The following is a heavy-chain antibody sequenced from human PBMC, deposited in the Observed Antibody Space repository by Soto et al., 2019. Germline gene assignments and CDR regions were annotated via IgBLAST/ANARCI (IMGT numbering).Heavy chain of an antibody. D-gene: IGHD3-22*01. V-gene: IGHV1-18*01. CDR1: GYTFTRYG. Sequence: ASVKVSCKTSGYTFTRYGFSWVRQAPGQGLEWMGWISAYNDNRKYAQKFKDRVTMTTDTSTSTAYMELRNLRSDDTAVHYCARDGVYYYNAGTNDHWGQGTLVTVSS. J-gene: IGHJ4*02. CDR3: ARDGVYYYNAGTNDH. CDR2: ISAYNDNR.